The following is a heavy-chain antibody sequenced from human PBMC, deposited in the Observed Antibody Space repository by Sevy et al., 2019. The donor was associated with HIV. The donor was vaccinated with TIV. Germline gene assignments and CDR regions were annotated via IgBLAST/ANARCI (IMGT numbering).Heavy chain of an antibody. CDR3: VRDSGYSINWYPAY. CDR1: GFTFSSNG. V-gene: IGHV3-30*03. CDR2: ISYDASYK. D-gene: IGHD6-13*01. Sequence: GGSLRLSCAASGFTFSSNGMHWVRQAPGKGLEWVAVISYDASYKSYGDSLKGRFTISREDSKKTLYLQMNSLRPEERAVYYCVRDSGYSINWYPAYWGQGTLVTVSS. J-gene: IGHJ4*02.